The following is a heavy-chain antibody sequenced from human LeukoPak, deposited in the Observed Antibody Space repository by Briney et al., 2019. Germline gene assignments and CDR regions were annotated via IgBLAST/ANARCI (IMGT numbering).Heavy chain of an antibody. Sequence: PSETLSLTCVVYGGSFSGYYWSWIRQPPGKGLEWIGEINHSGSANYNPSLKSRVTISVDTSKNQFSLKLSSVTAADTAVYYCARVSSIVVVINAFDYWGQGTLVTVSS. J-gene: IGHJ4*02. CDR1: GGSFSGYY. CDR2: INHSGSA. D-gene: IGHD3-22*01. CDR3: ARVSSIVVVINAFDY. V-gene: IGHV4-34*01.